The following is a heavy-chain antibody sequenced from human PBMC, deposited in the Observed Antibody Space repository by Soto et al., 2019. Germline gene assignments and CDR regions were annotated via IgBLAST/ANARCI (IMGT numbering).Heavy chain of an antibody. V-gene: IGHV1-2*04. Sequence: ASVKVSCKASGYTFTGYYMHWVRQAPGQGLEWMGWINPNSGGTNYAQKFQGWVTMTRDPSISTAYMELSRLRSDDTAVDYCGRSSAMLGAGWSDSWGRGTLVTVSS. D-gene: IGHD2-8*01. CDR2: INPNSGGT. J-gene: IGHJ5*01. CDR1: GYTFTGYY. CDR3: GRSSAMLGAGWSDS.